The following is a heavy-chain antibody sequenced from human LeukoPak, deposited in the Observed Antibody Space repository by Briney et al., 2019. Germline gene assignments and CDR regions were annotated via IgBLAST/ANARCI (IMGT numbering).Heavy chain of an antibody. CDR2: IYPGDSDT. J-gene: IGHJ4*02. Sequence: GESLKISCKGSGYSFTSYWIGWVRQMPGKGPEWMGIIYPGDSDTRYSPSFQGQVTISADKSISTAYLQWSSLKASDTAMYYCARRGGYCSSTSCPTYGYWGQGTLVTVSS. CDR1: GYSFTSYW. V-gene: IGHV5-51*01. D-gene: IGHD2-2*03. CDR3: ARRGGYCSSTSCPTYGY.